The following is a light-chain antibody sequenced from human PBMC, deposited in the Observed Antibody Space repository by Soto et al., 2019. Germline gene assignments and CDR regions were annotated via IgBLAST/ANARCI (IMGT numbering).Light chain of an antibody. Sequence: QSALTQPASVSGSPGQSITISCTGTSSDVGGYNYVSWHQQHPGKAPKVMIYDVSNRPSGVSNRFSGSKSGNTASLTISGLQAEGEADYYCSSYTSSSTLVFGGGTKLTVL. J-gene: IGLJ2*01. CDR1: SSDVGGYNY. CDR2: DVS. V-gene: IGLV2-14*01. CDR3: SSYTSSSTLV.